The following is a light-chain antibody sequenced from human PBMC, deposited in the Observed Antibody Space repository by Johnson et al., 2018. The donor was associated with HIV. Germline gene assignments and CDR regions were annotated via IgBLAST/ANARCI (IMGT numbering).Light chain of an antibody. CDR1: NSNIGNNY. CDR3: GTWDNSLNVYV. CDR2: ENN. J-gene: IGLJ1*01. Sequence: QSVLTQPPSVSAAPGQKVTISCSGSNSNIGNNYVSWYQQLPGTAPKLLIYENNKRPSGIPDRFSGSKSGATATLDITGLQTGDEADYYCGTWDNSLNVYVFGTGTKVTVI. V-gene: IGLV1-51*02.